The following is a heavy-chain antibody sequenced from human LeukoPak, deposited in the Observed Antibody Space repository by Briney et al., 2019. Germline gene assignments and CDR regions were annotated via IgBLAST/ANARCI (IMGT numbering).Heavy chain of an antibody. CDR2: MNSDGINT. D-gene: IGHD3-22*01. V-gene: IGHV3-74*01. Sequence: GGSLRLSCAASGFTFSNYWMHWVRQAPGKGLVWVSRMNSDGINTSYTDSVKGRFTISRDNAKNTLNLQMNSLRAEDTAVYYCARDLGQYYDTSDNWFDPWGQGTLVTVSS. CDR1: GFTFSNYW. J-gene: IGHJ5*02. CDR3: ARDLGQYYDTSDNWFDP.